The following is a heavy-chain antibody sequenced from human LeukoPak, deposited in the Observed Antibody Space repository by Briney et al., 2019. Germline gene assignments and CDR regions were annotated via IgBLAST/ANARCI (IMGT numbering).Heavy chain of an antibody. V-gene: IGHV1-18*01. CDR1: GYTFTSYG. CDR2: ISPYSGNT. Sequence: ASVKVSFKASGYTFTSYGIIWVRQAPGQGLEWMGWISPYSGNTNYAQKLQGRVTMTTDTSTSTAFMELRSLRSDDTALYYCAREAGLSYYHYYMDVWGKGTTVIVSS. CDR3: AREAGLSYYHYYMDV. J-gene: IGHJ6*03. D-gene: IGHD6-13*01.